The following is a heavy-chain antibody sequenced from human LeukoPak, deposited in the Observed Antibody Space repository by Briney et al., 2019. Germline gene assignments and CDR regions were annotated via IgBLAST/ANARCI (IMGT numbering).Heavy chain of an antibody. J-gene: IGHJ4*02. CDR2: INWNGGST. Sequence: PGGSLRLSCAASGFTFDDYGMSWVRQAPGKGLEWVSGINWNGGSTGYADSVKGRFTISRDNAKNSLYLQMNSLRAEDTALYYCAKVVFAHCSGGSCYGPFDYWGQGTLVTVSS. CDR1: GFTFDDYG. D-gene: IGHD2-15*01. CDR3: AKVVFAHCSGGSCYGPFDY. V-gene: IGHV3-20*04.